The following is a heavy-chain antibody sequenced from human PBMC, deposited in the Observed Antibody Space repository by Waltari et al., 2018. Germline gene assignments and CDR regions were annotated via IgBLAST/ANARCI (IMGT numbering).Heavy chain of an antibody. J-gene: IGHJ3*02. Sequence: EVQLVESGGGLVQPGGSLRLSCAASGFTFSSYWMSWVRQAPGKGLEGVANRKQDGSEKYYVDSVKGRFTSSRDNAKNSLYLQMNSLRAEDTAVYYCAWTGALDAFDIWGQGTMVTVSS. CDR2: RKQDGSEK. CDR1: GFTFSSYW. D-gene: IGHD3-10*01. V-gene: IGHV3-7*01. CDR3: AWTGALDAFDI.